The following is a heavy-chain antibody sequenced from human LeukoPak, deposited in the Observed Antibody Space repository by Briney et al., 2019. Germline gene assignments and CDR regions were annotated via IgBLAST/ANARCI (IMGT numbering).Heavy chain of an antibody. CDR2: IYYSGST. CDR1: GGSISSSSYY. V-gene: IGHV4-39*07. J-gene: IGHJ4*02. CDR3: ARDTGDFDY. D-gene: IGHD2-21*01. Sequence: PSETLSLTCTVSGGSISSSSYYWGWIRQPPGKGLEWIGSIYYSGSTYYNPSLKSRVTISVDTSKNQFSLKLSSVTAADTAVYYCARDTGDFDYWGQGTLVTVSS.